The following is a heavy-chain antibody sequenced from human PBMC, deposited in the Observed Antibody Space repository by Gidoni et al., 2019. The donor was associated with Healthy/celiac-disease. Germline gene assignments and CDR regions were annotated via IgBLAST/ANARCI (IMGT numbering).Heavy chain of an antibody. J-gene: IGHJ5*02. D-gene: IGHD6-19*01. V-gene: IGHV3-48*02. Sequence: EVQLVESGGGLVQPGGSLRLSCAASGFTFSSYSMNWVRQAPGKGLEWVSYISSSSSTIYYADSVKGRFTISRDNAKNSLYLQMNSLRDEDTAVYYCARDKDSGPPNWFDLWGQGTLVTVSS. CDR1: GFTFSSYS. CDR2: ISSSSSTI. CDR3: ARDKDSGPPNWFDL.